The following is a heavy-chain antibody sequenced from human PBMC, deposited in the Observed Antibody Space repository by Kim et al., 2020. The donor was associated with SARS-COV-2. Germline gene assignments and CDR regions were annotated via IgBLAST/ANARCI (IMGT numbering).Heavy chain of an antibody. CDR1: GVSIGNGAYY. Sequence: SETLSLTCTVSGVSIGNGAYYWAWIRQNPEKGLEWLGYMYYGGRPYHNPSLKSRGSISINTSKNQFSLRLTSVMAADTAVYYCARDFVNSSWSMVVWGKGTTVTVSS. CDR3: ARDFVNSSWSMVV. V-gene: IGHV4-31*03. J-gene: IGHJ6*04. D-gene: IGHD6-13*01. CDR2: MYYGGRP.